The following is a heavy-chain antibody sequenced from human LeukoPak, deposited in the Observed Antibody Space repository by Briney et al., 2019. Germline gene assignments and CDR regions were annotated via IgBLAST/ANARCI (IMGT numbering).Heavy chain of an antibody. D-gene: IGHD2/OR15-2a*01. CDR3: ARGRNFYGDIKNWFDP. CDR1: GGSISSGDYY. J-gene: IGHJ5*02. CDR2: INHSGST. Sequence: PSETLSLSCTVSGGSISSGDYYWSWIRQPPGQGLEWIGEINHSGSTNYNPSLKSRVTISVDTSKNQFSLKLSSVTAADTAVYYCARGRNFYGDIKNWFDPWGQGTLVTVSS. V-gene: IGHV4-39*07.